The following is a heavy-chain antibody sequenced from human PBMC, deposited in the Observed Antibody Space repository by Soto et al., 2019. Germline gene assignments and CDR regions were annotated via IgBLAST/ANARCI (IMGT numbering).Heavy chain of an antibody. D-gene: IGHD2-8*01. V-gene: IGHV3-30*04. CDR2: ISYDGRNE. CDR1: GFSFSSYA. CDR3: ARDGCPNGVCFNDY. Sequence: GLCRRLSWSAAGFSFSSYARHCVRQAPGKGLEWLSFISYDGRNEYYADSVKGRFTVSRDSSENTLYLQINTLKPEATAVYYCARDGCPNGVCFNDYWGQGTLVTVSS. J-gene: IGHJ4*02.